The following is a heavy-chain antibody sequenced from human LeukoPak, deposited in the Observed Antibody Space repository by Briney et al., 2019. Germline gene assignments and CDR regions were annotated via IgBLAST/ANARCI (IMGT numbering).Heavy chain of an antibody. CDR1: GFTFSDYW. V-gene: IGHV3-7*01. J-gene: IGHJ4*02. Sequence: GGSLSLSCAVSGFTFSDYWMNWVRQAPGKGLEWVASIRQDGGEKSYVDSVKGRFTISRDNTKNSLYLQMNSLRAEDTAVYYCARDDPLARSDYWGQGTLVTVSS. CDR3: ARDDPLARSDY. CDR2: IRQDGGEK.